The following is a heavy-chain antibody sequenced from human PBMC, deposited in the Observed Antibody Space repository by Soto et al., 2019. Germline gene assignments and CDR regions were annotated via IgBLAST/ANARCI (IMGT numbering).Heavy chain of an antibody. Sequence: LRLSCAASGFTFSSYDMHWVRQATGKGLEWVSAIGTAGDTYYPGSVKGRFTISRENAKNSLYLQMNSLRAGDTAVYYCARDRYNYGMDVWGQGTTVTVSS. CDR2: IGTAGDT. D-gene: IGHD3-16*02. V-gene: IGHV3-13*01. J-gene: IGHJ6*02. CDR3: ARDRYNYGMDV. CDR1: GFTFSSYD.